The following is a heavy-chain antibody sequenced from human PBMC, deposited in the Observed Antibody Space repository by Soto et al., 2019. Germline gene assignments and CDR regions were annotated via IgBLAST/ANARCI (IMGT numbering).Heavy chain of an antibody. CDR2: LSGGGSTT. CDR3: AQGPEYDILTGCDY. D-gene: IGHD3-9*01. V-gene: IGHV3-23*01. Sequence: EVQLLESGGGFVQPGESLRLSCAASGFTFSLSAMSWVRQAPGRGLDWVSSLSGGGSTTDYADSVKGRFTISRDNSKNTVHLQKNSLRAEDTAVYYCAQGPEYDILTGCDYWGQGALVTVSS. J-gene: IGHJ4*02. CDR1: GFTFSLSA.